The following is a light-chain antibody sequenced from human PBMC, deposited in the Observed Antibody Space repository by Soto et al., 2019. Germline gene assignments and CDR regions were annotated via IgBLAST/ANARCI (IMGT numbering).Light chain of an antibody. J-gene: IGKJ1*01. Sequence: SPATLSVSSGERATLSFRASQSVSNNYLAWYQQKPGQAPRLLIYGASNRATGIPDRFSGSGSGTDFTLTISRLEPEDFAVYYCQQYGSSGTFGQGTKVDI. CDR2: GAS. CDR1: QSVSNNY. V-gene: IGKV3-20*01. CDR3: QQYGSSGT.